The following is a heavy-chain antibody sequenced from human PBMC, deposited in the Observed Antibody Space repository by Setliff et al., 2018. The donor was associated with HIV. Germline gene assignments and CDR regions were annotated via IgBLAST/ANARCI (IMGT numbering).Heavy chain of an antibody. Sequence: SETLSLTCSVSGVSMTNNYWTWIRQSPGKGLEWIGYVHYSGNTRYNPSLRSRVTISVDTSKNKFSLKLSSVTAADTAVYYCASEKVAWTVSDSFFEFWGQGVRVTVSS. D-gene: IGHD2-15*01. CDR2: VHYSGNT. CDR1: GVSMTNNY. CDR3: ASEKVAWTVSDSFFEF. J-gene: IGHJ4*02. V-gene: IGHV4-59*01.